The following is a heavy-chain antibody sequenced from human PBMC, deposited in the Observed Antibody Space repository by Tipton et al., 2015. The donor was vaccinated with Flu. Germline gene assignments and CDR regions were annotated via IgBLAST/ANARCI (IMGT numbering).Heavy chain of an antibody. CDR3: ARDMGRGYGEWDP. D-gene: IGHD3-10*01. CDR1: GFSVTNNY. J-gene: IGHJ5*02. CDR2: IYTAGRT. V-gene: IGHV3-53*01. Sequence: SLRLSCAASGFSVTNNYVAWVRQAPGKGLEWVSVIYTAGRTKSADSVKDRFTVSRDISKNMVYLQMNNLRVDDTAMYYCARDMGRGYGEWDPWGQGTLVTVSS.